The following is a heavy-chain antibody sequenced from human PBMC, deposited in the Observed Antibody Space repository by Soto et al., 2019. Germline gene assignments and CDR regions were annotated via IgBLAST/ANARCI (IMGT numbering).Heavy chain of an antibody. CDR3: AREWGWGSSTSRDIGYYYYYYGMDV. J-gene: IGHJ6*02. V-gene: IGHV1-2*02. Sequence: GASVKVSCKASGYTFTGYYMHWVRQAPGQGLEWMGWINPNSGGTNYAQKFQGRVTMTRDTSISTAYMELSRLRSDDTAVYYCAREWGWGSSTSRDIGYYYYYYGMDVWGQGTTVTVSS. D-gene: IGHD2-2*01. CDR2: INPNSGGT. CDR1: GYTFTGYY.